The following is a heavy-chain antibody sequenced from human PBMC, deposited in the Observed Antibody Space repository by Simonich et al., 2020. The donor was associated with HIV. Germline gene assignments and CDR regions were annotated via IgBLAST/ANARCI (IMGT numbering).Heavy chain of an antibody. CDR1: GYSFTSYW. D-gene: IGHD1-26*01. CDR2: IYSGDSDT. CDR3: ARQGYSGSLYYYYYYMDV. V-gene: IGHV5-51*01. J-gene: IGHJ6*03. Sequence: EVQLVQSGAEVKKPGESLKISCKGSGYSFTSYWIGWVRQMPGKGLEWMGIIYSGDSDTRYSPSFQGQVTMSADKSISTAYLQWSSLKASDTAMYYCARQGYSGSLYYYYYYMDVWGKGTTVTVSS.